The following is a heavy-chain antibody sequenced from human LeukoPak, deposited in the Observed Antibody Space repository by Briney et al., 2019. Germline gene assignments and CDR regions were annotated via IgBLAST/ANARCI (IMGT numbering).Heavy chain of an antibody. CDR3: ARGGYSSSWYGGTYNWFDP. Sequence: SETLSLTCTVSDYSISSGYYWGWIRQSPGKGLEWIGYIYYSGSTNYNPSLKSRVTISVDTSKNQFSLKLSSVTAADTAVYYCARGGYSSSWYGGTYNWFDPWGQGTLVTVSS. D-gene: IGHD6-13*01. J-gene: IGHJ5*02. CDR1: DYSISSGYY. V-gene: IGHV4-61*01. CDR2: IYYSGST.